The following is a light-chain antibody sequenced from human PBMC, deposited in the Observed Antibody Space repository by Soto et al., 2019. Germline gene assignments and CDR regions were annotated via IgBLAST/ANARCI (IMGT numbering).Light chain of an antibody. CDR1: RSDIGASNS. Sequence: QSVLTQPASVSGSPGQSIAISCAGTRSDIGASNSVSWYQHLPGRPPTLIIYEATNRPSGVSERFSGSKTGDTASLTISGLQADDEAEYFCISYKTDDTFVFGSGTKLTVL. CDR2: EAT. CDR3: ISYKTDDTFV. J-gene: IGLJ1*01. V-gene: IGLV2-14*01.